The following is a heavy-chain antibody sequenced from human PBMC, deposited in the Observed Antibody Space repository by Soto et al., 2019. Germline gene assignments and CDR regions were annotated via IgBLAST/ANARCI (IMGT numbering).Heavy chain of an antibody. CDR3: ARDNVEMATPDAFDI. J-gene: IGHJ3*02. CDR2: IYYSGST. CDR1: GGSISSYY. D-gene: IGHD5-12*01. V-gene: IGHV4-59*01. Sequence: SETLSLTCTVSGGSISSYYWSWLRQPPGKGLEWIGYIYYSGSTNYNPSLKSRVTISVDTSKNQFSLKLSSVTAADTAVYYCARDNVEMATPDAFDIWGQGTMVTVSS.